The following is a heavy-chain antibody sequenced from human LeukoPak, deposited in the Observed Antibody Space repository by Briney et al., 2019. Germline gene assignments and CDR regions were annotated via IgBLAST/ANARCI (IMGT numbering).Heavy chain of an antibody. J-gene: IGHJ5*02. CDR2: INPSGGST. D-gene: IGHD4-17*01. CDR1: GYTFTSYY. CDR3: ARDNTVTTGYSVLASWFDP. Sequence: ASVKVSCKASGYTFTSYYMHWVRQAPGQGLEWMGIINPSGGSTSYAQKFQGGVTMTRDTSTSTVYMELSSLRSEDTAVYYCARDNTVTTGYSVLASWFDPWGQGTLVTVSS. V-gene: IGHV1-46*01.